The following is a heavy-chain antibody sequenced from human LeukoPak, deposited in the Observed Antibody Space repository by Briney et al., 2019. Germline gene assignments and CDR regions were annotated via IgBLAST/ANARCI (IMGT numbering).Heavy chain of an antibody. V-gene: IGHV4-59*01. CDR1: GGSISSYY. D-gene: IGHD2/OR15-2a*01. CDR2: IYYSGST. J-gene: IGHJ6*02. Sequence: SETLSLTCTVSGGSISSYYWSWIRQPPGKGLEWIGYIYYSGSTNYNPSLKSRVTISVDTSKNQFSLKLSSVTAAGTAVYYCARDSAFNPRYYYGMDVWGQGTTVTVSS. CDR3: ARDSAFNPRYYYGMDV.